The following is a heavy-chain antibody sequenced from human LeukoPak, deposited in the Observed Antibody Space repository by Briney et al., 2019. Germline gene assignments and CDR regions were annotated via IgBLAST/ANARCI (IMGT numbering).Heavy chain of an antibody. CDR2: IHSSGST. J-gene: IGHJ4*02. V-gene: IGHV4-59*01. CDR3: ARSPRTTVTTYDY. Sequence: PSETLSLTCGVSGDSISSYYWSWIRQPPGKGLEWIGYIHSSGSTNCSPSLKSRVTISIGTSKSQFSLRVNSVTAADTAVYYCARSPRTTVTTYDYWGRGTLVTVSS. D-gene: IGHD4-11*01. CDR1: GDSISSYY.